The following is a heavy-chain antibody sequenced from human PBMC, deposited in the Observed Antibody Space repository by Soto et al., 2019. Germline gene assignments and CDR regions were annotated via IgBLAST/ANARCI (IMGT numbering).Heavy chain of an antibody. J-gene: IGHJ4*02. V-gene: IGHV3-30-3*01. Sequence: QVQLVESGGGVVQPGRSLRLSCAASGFTFSSYAMHWVRQAPGKGLEWVAVISYDGSNKYYADSVKGRFTISRDNSKNTLYLQMNRLRAEDTAVYYCARDLPRRVLVMAGGGGDYWGQGTLVTVSS. CDR3: ARDLPRRVLVMAGGGGDY. CDR1: GFTFSSYA. CDR2: ISYDGSNK. D-gene: IGHD2-21*01.